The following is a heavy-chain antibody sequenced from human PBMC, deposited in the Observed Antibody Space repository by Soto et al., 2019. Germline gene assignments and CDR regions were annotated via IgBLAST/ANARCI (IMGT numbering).Heavy chain of an antibody. CDR3: ARLGGYYDAFNI. D-gene: IGHD3-22*01. Sequence: SETLSLTCTVSGGSISSSSYYWGWIRQPPGKGLEWIGSTFYSGSTYYNPSLKSRVTIAVDTSKNQFSLKLSPVTAADMAVYYCARLGGYYDAFNIWSRGALVPVS. CDR2: TFYSGST. V-gene: IGHV4-39*01. J-gene: IGHJ2*01. CDR1: GGSISSSSYY.